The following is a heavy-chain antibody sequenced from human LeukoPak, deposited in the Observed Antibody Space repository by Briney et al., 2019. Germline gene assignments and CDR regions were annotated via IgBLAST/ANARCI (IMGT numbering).Heavy chain of an antibody. J-gene: IGHJ4*02. CDR2: INPSGGST. CDR1: GYTFTSYY. CDR3: ARDRGIQLWYFDY. V-gene: IGHV1-46*01. D-gene: IGHD5-18*01. Sequence: ASVKVSCKASGYTFTSYYMHWVRQAPGQGLEWIGIINPSGGSTSYAQKFQGRVTMTRDMSTSTVYMELSSLRSEDTDVYYCARDRGIQLWYFDYWGQGTLVTVSS.